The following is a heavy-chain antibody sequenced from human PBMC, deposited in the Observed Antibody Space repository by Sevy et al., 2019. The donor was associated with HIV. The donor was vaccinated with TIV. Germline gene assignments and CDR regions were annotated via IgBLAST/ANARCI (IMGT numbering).Heavy chain of an antibody. Sequence: GGSLRLSCAVSGFSFDSYGMTWVRQAPGKGLEWVSGISGSGTRTYYAESVKGRFSISRDNSKNRLYLQMNSLRSEDPAGYDCAKVGWGHYDPDEIGYYFYYYNMDVWGKGTTVTVSS. D-gene: IGHD3-22*01. CDR3: AKVGWGHYDPDEIGYYFYYYNMDV. CDR1: GFSFDSYG. J-gene: IGHJ6*03. CDR2: ISGSGTRT. V-gene: IGHV3-23*01.